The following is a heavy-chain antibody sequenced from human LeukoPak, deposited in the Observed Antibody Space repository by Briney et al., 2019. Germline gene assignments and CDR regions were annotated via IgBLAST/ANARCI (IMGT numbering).Heavy chain of an antibody. CDR2: IYYSGST. D-gene: IGHD3-3*02. V-gene: IGHV4-59*01. J-gene: IGHJ5*02. CDR1: GGSISSYY. Sequence: SETLSLTCTVSGGSISSYYWSWIRQPPGKGLEWIGYIYYSGSTNYNPSLKSRVTISVDTSKNQFFLKLSSVTAADTAVYYCARVSVFPKKFGPWGQGTLVTVSS. CDR3: ARVSVFPKKFGP.